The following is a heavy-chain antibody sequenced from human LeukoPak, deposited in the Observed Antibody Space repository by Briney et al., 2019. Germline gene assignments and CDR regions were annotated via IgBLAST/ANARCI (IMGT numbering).Heavy chain of an antibody. V-gene: IGHV4-30-2*01. CDR2: IYHSGST. Sequence: SETLSLTCAVSGGSISSGGFSWSWIRQPPGKGLEWIGYIYHSGSTYYNPSLKSRVTISVDTSKNQFSLKLSSVTAADTAVYYCARDGATGIAAADVGAFDIWGQGTMVTVSS. J-gene: IGHJ3*02. CDR3: ARDGATGIAAADVGAFDI. D-gene: IGHD6-13*01. CDR1: GGSISSGGFS.